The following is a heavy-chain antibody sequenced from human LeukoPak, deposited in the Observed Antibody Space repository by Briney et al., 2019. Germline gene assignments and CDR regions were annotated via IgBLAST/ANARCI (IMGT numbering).Heavy chain of an antibody. Sequence: SETLSLTCTVSGGSISSYYWSWIRQPPGKGLEWIGYIYYSGSTNYNPSLKSRVTISVDTSKNQFSLKLSSVTAADTAVYYCARAVITFGGVIVDYFDYWGQGTLVTVSS. J-gene: IGHJ4*02. D-gene: IGHD3-16*02. CDR1: GGSISSYY. V-gene: IGHV4-59*12. CDR2: IYYSGST. CDR3: ARAVITFGGVIVDYFDY.